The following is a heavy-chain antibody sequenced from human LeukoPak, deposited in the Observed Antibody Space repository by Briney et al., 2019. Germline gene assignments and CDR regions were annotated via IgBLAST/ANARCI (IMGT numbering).Heavy chain of an antibody. CDR2: INHSGRT. Sequence: SEILSLTCTVYGGSFSDYYWTWIRQPPGKWLEWIGEINHSGRTNYNASLRSRVTISIDTSMKQFSLKLSSVTAADSAVYYCARLSSGLDAWGQGTLVTVSS. D-gene: IGHD3-22*01. J-gene: IGHJ5*02. V-gene: IGHV4-34*01. CDR3: ARLSSGLDA. CDR1: GGSFSDYY.